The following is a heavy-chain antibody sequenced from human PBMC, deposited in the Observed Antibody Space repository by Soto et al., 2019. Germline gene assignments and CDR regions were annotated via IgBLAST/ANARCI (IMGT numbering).Heavy chain of an antibody. CDR3: ARYGTTGTTLWLDP. CDR2: IYPGDSDT. J-gene: IGHJ5*01. CDR1: GYSFSTYW. V-gene: IGHV5-51*01. Sequence: PGESLKISCKASGYSFSTYWIAWVRQMPGKGLEWMGIIYPGDSDTRYSPSFQGQVTISADKSINTAYLQWSSLRASDNAMYYCARYGTTGTTLWLDPWGQGTLVTV. D-gene: IGHD1-1*01.